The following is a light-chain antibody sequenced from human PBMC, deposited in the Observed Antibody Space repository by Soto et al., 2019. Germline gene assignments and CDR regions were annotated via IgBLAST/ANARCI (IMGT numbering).Light chain of an antibody. V-gene: IGKV4-1*01. CDR2: WAS. CDR1: QSVLYSSNKKNY. Sequence: IVMTQSPDSLAVSLGDRATINCKSSQSVLYSSNKKNYLAWYQQKPGQPPKLLIYWASTRESGAPDRVSGSGSGTDVTLTNSCLQAVDVAFYDCQQCVRPWPFGQATKVVIK. CDR3: QQCVRPWP. J-gene: IGKJ1*01.